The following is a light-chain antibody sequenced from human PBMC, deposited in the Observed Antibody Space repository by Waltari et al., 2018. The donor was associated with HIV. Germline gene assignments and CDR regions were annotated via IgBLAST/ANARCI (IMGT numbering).Light chain of an antibody. CDR3: AAWDDSLNGPV. Sequence: QSGLTQAPSASGTPGKRVTISWSGSSSNIGRNTVNWYQQFPGSAPRLLIYTNDQRHSRVPDRFSGSKSGTSASLAIRGLQSEDEADYYCAAWDDSLNGPVFGGGTKLTIL. CDR2: TND. V-gene: IGLV1-44*01. J-gene: IGLJ2*01. CDR1: SSNIGRNT.